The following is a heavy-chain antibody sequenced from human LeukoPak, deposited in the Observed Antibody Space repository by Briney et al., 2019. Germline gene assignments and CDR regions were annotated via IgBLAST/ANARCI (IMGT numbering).Heavy chain of an antibody. J-gene: IGHJ4*02. CDR1: GFTFSNYA. V-gene: IGHV3-30-3*01. CDR2: ISYNGSSK. Sequence: PGGSLRLSCAASGFTFSNYAMHWVRQAPGKGLEWVAVISYNGSSKYYADSVKGRFTISRDNSKNTVYLQMNSLRAEDSAVYYCASGYCTNDVRCTGGFDYWGQGTLVTVSS. D-gene: IGHD2-8*01. CDR3: ASGYCTNDVRCTGGFDY.